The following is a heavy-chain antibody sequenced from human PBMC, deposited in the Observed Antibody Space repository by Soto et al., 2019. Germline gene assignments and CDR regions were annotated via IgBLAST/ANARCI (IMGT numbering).Heavy chain of an antibody. CDR1: GFTFSDYA. CDR3: ASAPNYDFWTAYSY. Sequence: GGSLRLSCAASGFTFSDYAMSWVRQAPGKELEWVSGISGSGGDTYYGNSVKGRFTISRDNSKNTLYLQMNSLRAEDTAVYYCASAPNYDFWTAYSYWGQRTLVTVSS. J-gene: IGHJ4*02. D-gene: IGHD3-3*01. V-gene: IGHV3-23*01. CDR2: ISGSGGDT.